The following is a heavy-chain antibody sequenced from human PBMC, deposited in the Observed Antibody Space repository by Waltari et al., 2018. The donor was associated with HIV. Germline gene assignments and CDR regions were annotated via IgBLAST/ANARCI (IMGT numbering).Heavy chain of an antibody. D-gene: IGHD3-22*01. Sequence: EVQLVESGGGLVQPGGSLRVSCAASGFTFSTYWMHWVRQAPGKGRAWVTRINSDRNKTIYADSVKGRVTISRDNAKNTLYLQMNSLRVEDTAVYYCARENYYDSSGYYFRPGRTSDAFDIWGQGTMVTVSS. J-gene: IGHJ3*02. CDR3: ARENYYDSSGYYFRPGRTSDAFDI. CDR1: GFTFSTYW. V-gene: IGHV3-74*01. CDR2: INSDRNKT.